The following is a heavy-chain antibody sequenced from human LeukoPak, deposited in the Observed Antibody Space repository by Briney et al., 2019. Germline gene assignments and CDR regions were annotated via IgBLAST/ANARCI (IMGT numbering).Heavy chain of an antibody. CDR3: ARSHYGSVRLDY. Sequence: PSETLSLTCTVSGGSISSYYWNWIRQPAGKGLEWIGRIYSSGTTSYNSSLKSRVTMSVDTSKNQFSLKLSSVTAADTAVYYCARSHYGSVRLDYWGQGTLVTVS. J-gene: IGHJ4*02. CDR1: GGSISSYY. CDR2: IYSSGTT. D-gene: IGHD3-10*01. V-gene: IGHV4-4*07.